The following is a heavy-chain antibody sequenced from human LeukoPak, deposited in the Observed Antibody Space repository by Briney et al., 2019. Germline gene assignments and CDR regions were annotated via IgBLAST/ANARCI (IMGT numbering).Heavy chain of an antibody. Sequence: SETLSLTCTVSGGSISSYYWSWIRQPPGKGLEWIGGIYYSGSTNHNPSLKSRVTISVDTSKNQFSLKLSSMTAADTAVYYCARGQDIASYWGYYYMDVWGKGTTVTVSS. CDR3: ARGQDIASYWGYYYMDV. D-gene: IGHD5/OR15-5a*01. CDR2: IYYSGST. V-gene: IGHV4-59*01. CDR1: GGSISSYY. J-gene: IGHJ6*03.